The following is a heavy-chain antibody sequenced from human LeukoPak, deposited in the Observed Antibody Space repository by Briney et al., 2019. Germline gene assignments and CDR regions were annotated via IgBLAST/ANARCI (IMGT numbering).Heavy chain of an antibody. CDR3: ARGGAGTTLY. CDR2: ISGSGGST. D-gene: IGHD1-7*01. CDR1: GFTFSSYA. J-gene: IGHJ4*02. V-gene: IGHV3-23*01. Sequence: PGGSLRLSCAASGFTFSSYAMSWVRQAPGKGLEWVSAISGSGGSTYYADSVKGRFTISRDNAKNTLYLQMNSLRAEDTAVYYCARGGAGTTLYWGQGTLVTVSS.